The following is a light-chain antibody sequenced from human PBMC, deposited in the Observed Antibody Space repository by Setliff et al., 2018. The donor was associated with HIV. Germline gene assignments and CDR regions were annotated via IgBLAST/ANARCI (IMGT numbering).Light chain of an antibody. CDR3: CSNTGSNTYV. CDR1: SSDIGRYNL. CDR2: QAS. Sequence: QSVLTQPASVSGSPGQSITISCTGTSSDIGRYNLVSWYQQYPGKAPKLMIYQASKRPSGVSNRFSGSKSGNTASLTISGLQADDEADYYCCSNTGSNTYVFGAGTKV. V-gene: IGLV2-23*01. J-gene: IGLJ1*01.